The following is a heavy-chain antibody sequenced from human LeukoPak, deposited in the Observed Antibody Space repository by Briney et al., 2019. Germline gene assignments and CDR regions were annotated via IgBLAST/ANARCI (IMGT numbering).Heavy chain of an antibody. CDR1: GFTFSGHA. CDR2: ISSGSRYI. D-gene: IGHD2-2*02. V-gene: IGHV3-21*01. Sequence: GGSLRLSCAASGFTFSGHAMTWVRQAPGKGLQWVSSISSGSRYISYAEPLKGRFTISRDSAKNSLFLQMNSLGAEDTALYFCARHLFDIVVVPSAIDSFDIWGQGTMVTVSS. J-gene: IGHJ3*02. CDR3: ARHLFDIVVVPSAIDSFDI.